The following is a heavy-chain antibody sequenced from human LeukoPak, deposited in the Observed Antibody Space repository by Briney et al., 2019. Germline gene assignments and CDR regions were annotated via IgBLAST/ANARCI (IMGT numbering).Heavy chain of an antibody. J-gene: IGHJ4*02. CDR2: IYYSGST. D-gene: IGHD5-24*01. Sequence: PSETLSLTCTVSGGSISSYYWSWIRQPPGKGLEWIGYIYYSGSTNYNPSLKSRVTISVDTSKNQFSLKLSSVTAADTAVYYCASRRRDGYAGYFDYWGQGTLVTVSS. V-gene: IGHV4-59*08. CDR3: ASRRRDGYAGYFDY. CDR1: GGSISSYY.